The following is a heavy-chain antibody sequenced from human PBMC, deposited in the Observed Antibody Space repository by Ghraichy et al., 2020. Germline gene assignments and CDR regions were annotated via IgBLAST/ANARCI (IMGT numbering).Heavy chain of an antibody. V-gene: IGHV3-7*03. CDR1: GFIFDNYW. D-gene: IGHD3-10*01. Sequence: GGSLRLSCVASGFIFDNYWMTWVRQAPGKGLEWVANINQDGTNENYMDSVKGRFTISRDNARNSLFLQMNSLRVEDTAVYYCARDQTFKESYDGSTRYYDAFDVWGPGTMVAVSS. CDR3: ARDQTFKESYDGSTRYYDAFDV. J-gene: IGHJ3*01. CDR2: INQDGTNE.